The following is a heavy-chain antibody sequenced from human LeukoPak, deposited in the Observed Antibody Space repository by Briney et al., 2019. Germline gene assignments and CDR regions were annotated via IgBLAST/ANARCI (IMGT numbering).Heavy chain of an antibody. CDR1: GFTFSSYG. D-gene: IGHD3-22*01. Sequence: GGSLRVSCAASGFTFSSYGMHWVRQAPGKGLEWVAVIWYDGSNKYYADSVKGRFTISRDNSKNTLYLQMNSLRAEDTAVYYCAKGEYYYDSSGDYWGQGTRVTVSS. CDR2: IWYDGSNK. CDR3: AKGEYYYDSSGDY. J-gene: IGHJ4*02. V-gene: IGHV3-33*06.